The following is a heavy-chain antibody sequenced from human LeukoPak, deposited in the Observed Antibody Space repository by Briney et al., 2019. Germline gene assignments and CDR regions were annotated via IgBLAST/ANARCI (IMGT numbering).Heavy chain of an antibody. Sequence: GGSLRLSCAASGFTFSSYSMNWVRQAPGKGLEWVSYISSSSTTIYYADSVKGRFTISRDNAKNSLYLQMNSLRAGDTAMYYCAGNSILTGYYLFDYRGQGTLVTVSS. CDR3: AGNSILTGYYLFDY. CDR2: ISSSSTTI. V-gene: IGHV3-48*04. CDR1: GFTFSSYS. J-gene: IGHJ4*02. D-gene: IGHD3-9*01.